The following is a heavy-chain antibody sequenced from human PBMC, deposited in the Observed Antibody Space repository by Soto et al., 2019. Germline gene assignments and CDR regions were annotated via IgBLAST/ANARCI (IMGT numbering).Heavy chain of an antibody. V-gene: IGHV3-49*03. Sequence: GGSLRLSCTASGFTFGDYAMSWFRQAPGKGLEWVGFIRSKAYGGTTEYAASVKGRFTISRDDSKSIAYLQMNSLKTEDTAVYYCTRGVASGFSSYDILTGIFDYWGQGTLVTVSS. CDR2: IRSKAYGGTT. CDR1: GFTFGDYA. CDR3: TRGVASGFSSYDILTGIFDY. D-gene: IGHD3-9*01. J-gene: IGHJ4*02.